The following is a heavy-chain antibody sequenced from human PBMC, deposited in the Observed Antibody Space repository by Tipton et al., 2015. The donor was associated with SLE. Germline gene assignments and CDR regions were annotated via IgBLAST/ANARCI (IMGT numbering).Heavy chain of an antibody. V-gene: IGHV3-7*01. CDR1: GFTFRSYW. CDR2: IKQDGSEK. CDR3: AREGQWSLDY. J-gene: IGHJ4*02. D-gene: IGHD6-19*01. Sequence: SLRLSCAASGFTFRSYWMTWVRQAPGKGLEWVANIKQDGSEKYYVDSVKGRFTISRDNAKKNLYLQMSSLRAEDTAVYYCAREGQWSLDYWGQGSLVTVSS.